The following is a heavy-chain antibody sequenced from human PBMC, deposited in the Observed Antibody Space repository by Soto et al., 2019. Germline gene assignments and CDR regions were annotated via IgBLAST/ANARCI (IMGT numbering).Heavy chain of an antibody. D-gene: IGHD6-19*01. V-gene: IGHV1-18*01. J-gene: IGHJ4*02. CDR2: ISAYNGNT. CDR3: AIDLAVGLVDY. CDR1: GYTFTSYG. Sequence: QVQLVQSGAEVKKPGASVKVSCKASGYTFTSYGISWVRQAPGQGLEWMGWISAYNGNTKYAQKLQGRVTMTTDTPTSTAYMKLRSLRSDDTAVYYCAIDLAVGLVDYWGPGTLVTVSS.